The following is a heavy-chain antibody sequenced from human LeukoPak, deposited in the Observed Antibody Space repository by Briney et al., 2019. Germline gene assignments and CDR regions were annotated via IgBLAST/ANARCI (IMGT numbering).Heavy chain of an antibody. V-gene: IGHV4-61*01. J-gene: IGHJ4*02. CDR3: ARDQGY. CDR1: GGSFSSGSYY. CDR2: IHYSGST. Sequence: PSETLSLTCTVSGGSFSSGSYYWSWIRQPPGKGLEWIGYIHYSGSTNYNASLKSRVTISVDTSKNQFSLKLSSVTAADTAVYYCARDQGYWGQGTLVTVSS.